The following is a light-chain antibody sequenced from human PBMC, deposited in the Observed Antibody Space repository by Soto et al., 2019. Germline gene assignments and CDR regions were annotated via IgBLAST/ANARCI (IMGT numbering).Light chain of an antibody. CDR3: QHYDSYSEA. V-gene: IGKV1-5*01. J-gene: IGKJ1*01. Sequence: DILMTQSPSTLSLCVGDRFTVSCGASKSVISSLAWYQQKPGEAPRLLIYDASPMPPGVPARFSGSGSGTKFTLTIASLQPDDFATYYCQHYDSYSEAFGQGTKVDI. CDR1: KSVISS. CDR2: DAS.